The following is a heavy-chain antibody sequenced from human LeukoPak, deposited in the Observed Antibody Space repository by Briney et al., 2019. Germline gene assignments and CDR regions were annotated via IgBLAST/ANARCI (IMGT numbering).Heavy chain of an antibody. CDR1: GDGVSSNSAA. D-gene: IGHD5-18*01. V-gene: IGHV6-1*01. CDR2: TYYRSKWYN. CDR3: AREVEQLWSGRYFDY. Sequence: SQTLSLTCAISGDGVSSNSAAWNWIRQSPSRGLEWLGRTYYRSKWYNDYAVSVKSRITINPDTSKNQFSLQLNSVTPEDTAVYCCAREVEQLWSGRYFDYWGQGTLVTVSS. J-gene: IGHJ4*02.